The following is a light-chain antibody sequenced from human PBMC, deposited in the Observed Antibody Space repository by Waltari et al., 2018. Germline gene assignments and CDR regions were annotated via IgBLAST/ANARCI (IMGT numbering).Light chain of an antibody. CDR3: QYYSSYT. J-gene: IGKJ2*01. CDR1: QRVSSIY. V-gene: IGKV3-20*01. Sequence: DIVLTQSPGTLSLSPGVIATLSCRANQRVSSIYLPWYQQKPCQTPRLLMFRASSRATGITDRYSGSGSRTDFTLTISRLEPEDFAVYYCQYYSSYTFGQGTKLAI. CDR2: RAS.